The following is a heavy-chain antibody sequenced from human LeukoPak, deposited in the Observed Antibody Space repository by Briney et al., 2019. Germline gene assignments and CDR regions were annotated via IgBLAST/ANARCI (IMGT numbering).Heavy chain of an antibody. CDR3: ARDPRSAMVRGVKKNWFDP. J-gene: IGHJ5*02. CDR1: GFTFSSYW. V-gene: IGHV3-7*01. CDR2: IKQDGSEK. D-gene: IGHD3-10*01. Sequence: GGSLRLSCAASGFTFSSYWMSRVRQAPGKGLEWVANIKQDGSEKYYVDSVKGRFTISRDNDKNSLYLQMNSLRAEDTAVYYCARDPRSAMVRGVKKNWFDPWGQGTLVTVSS.